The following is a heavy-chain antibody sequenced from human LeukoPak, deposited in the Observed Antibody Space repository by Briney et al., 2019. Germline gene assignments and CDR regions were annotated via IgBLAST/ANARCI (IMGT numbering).Heavy chain of an antibody. Sequence: GGSLRLSCAASGFTFSDYYMSWIRQAPGKGLEWISYISSSGSTLYNTDSVKGRFTISRDNSKNTLYLQMNSLRAEDTAVYYCAKVGAWDIVVVPAALNYFDYWGQGTLVTVSS. CDR1: GFTFSDYY. D-gene: IGHD2-2*01. CDR3: AKVGAWDIVVVPAALNYFDY. J-gene: IGHJ4*02. CDR2: ISSSGSTL. V-gene: IGHV3-11*01.